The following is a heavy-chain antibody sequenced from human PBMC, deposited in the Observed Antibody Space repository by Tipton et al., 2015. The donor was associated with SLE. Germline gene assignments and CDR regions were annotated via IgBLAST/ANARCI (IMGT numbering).Heavy chain of an antibody. V-gene: IGHV4-34*01. CDR1: GFTFSSYS. CDR3: ARGGKDYGDYYFDY. CDR2: INHSGST. Sequence: LRLSCAASGFTFSSYSMNWVRQAPGKGLEWIGEINHSGSTNYNPSLKSRVTISVDTSKNQFSLKLSSVTAADTAVYYCARGGKDYGDYYFDYWGKGTLVTVSS. J-gene: IGHJ4*02. D-gene: IGHD4-17*01.